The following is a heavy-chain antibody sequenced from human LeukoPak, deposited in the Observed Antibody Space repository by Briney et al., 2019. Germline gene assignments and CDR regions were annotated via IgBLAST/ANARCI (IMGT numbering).Heavy chain of an antibody. V-gene: IGHV4-59*01. CDR3: ARAAATPKTQVGATRGWFDP. CDR1: GGSISSYY. Sequence: SETLSLTCTVSGGSISSYYWSWIRQPPGKGLEWIGYIYYSGSTNYNTSLKSRGTISVDTSKNQFSLKLSSVTAADTAVYYCARAAATPKTQVGATRGWFDPWGQGTLVTVSS. CDR2: IYYSGST. D-gene: IGHD1-26*01. J-gene: IGHJ5*02.